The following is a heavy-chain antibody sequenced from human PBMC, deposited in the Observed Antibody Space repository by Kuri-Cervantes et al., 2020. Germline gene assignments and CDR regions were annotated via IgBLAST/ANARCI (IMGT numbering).Heavy chain of an antibody. CDR3: AKDPQTTVVTHYYFDY. J-gene: IGHJ4*02. CDR2: IYHSGST. V-gene: IGHV4-34*01. D-gene: IGHD4-23*01. Sequence: SQTLSLTCAVYGGSFSGYYWSWIRQPPGKGLEWIGSIYHSGSTYYNPSLKSRVTISVDTSKNQFSLKLSSVTAADTAVYYCAKDPQTTVVTHYYFDYWGQGTLVTVSS. CDR1: GGSFSGYY.